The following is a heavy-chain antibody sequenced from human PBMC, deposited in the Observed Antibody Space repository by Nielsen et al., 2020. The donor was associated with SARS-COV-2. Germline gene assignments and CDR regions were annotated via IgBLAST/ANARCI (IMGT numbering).Heavy chain of an antibody. CDR2: ISSNGGST. D-gene: IGHD4-17*01. J-gene: IGHJ4*02. V-gene: IGHV3-64D*09. CDR3: ASSVTVTSEFDY. Sequence: GESLKISCSASGFTFSSYAMHWVRQAPGKGLEYVSAISSNGGSTYYADSVKGRFTISRDNSKNTLYLHMSSLRAEDTAVYYCASSVTVTSEFDYWGQGTLVTVSS. CDR1: GFTFSSYA.